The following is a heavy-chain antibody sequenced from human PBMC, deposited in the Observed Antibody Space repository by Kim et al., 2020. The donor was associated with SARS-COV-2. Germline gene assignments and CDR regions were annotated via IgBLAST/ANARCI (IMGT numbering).Heavy chain of an antibody. CDR2: INHSGST. CDR3: ARVGRLGTRYGDYRY. V-gene: IGHV4-34*01. D-gene: IGHD4-17*01. CDR1: GGSFSGYY. Sequence: SETLSLTCAVYGGSFSGYYWSWIRQPPGKGLEWIGEINHSGSTNYNPSLKSRVTISVDTSKNQFSLKLSSVTAADTAVYYCARVGRLGTRYGDYRYWGQGTLVTVSS. J-gene: IGHJ4*02.